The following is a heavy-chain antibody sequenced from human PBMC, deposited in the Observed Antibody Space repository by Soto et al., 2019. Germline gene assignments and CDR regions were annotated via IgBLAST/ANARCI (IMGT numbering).Heavy chain of an antibody. CDR2: IIPIFGTA. CDR1: GGTFSSYA. J-gene: IGHJ6*02. Sequence: SVKVSCKASGGTFSSYAISWVRQAPGQGLEWMGGIIPIFGTANYAQKFQGRVTITADKSTSTAYMELSSLRSEDTAVYYCASRQYQIGADYNGMDVWGQGTTVTVSS. V-gene: IGHV1-69*06. CDR3: ASRQYQIGADYNGMDV. D-gene: IGHD2-2*01.